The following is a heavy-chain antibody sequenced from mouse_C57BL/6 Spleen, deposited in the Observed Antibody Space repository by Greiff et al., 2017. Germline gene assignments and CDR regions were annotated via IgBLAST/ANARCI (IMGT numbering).Heavy chain of an antibody. J-gene: IGHJ4*01. Sequence: EVQVVESGGDLVKPGGSLKLSCAASGFTFSSYGMSWVRQTPDKRLEWVATISSGGSYTYYPDSVKGRFTISRDNAKNTLYLQMSSLKSEDTAMXYCARSRGSSYVDYAMDYWGQGTSGTVSS. CDR3: ARSRGSSYVDYAMDY. V-gene: IGHV5-6*01. CDR1: GFTFSSYG. CDR2: ISSGGSYT. D-gene: IGHD1-1*01.